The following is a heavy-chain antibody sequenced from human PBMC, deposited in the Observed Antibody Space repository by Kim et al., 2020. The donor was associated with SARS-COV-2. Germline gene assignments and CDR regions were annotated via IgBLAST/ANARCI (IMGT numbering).Heavy chain of an antibody. J-gene: IGHJ5*02. V-gene: IGHV5-51*01. Sequence: GESLKISCKGSGYSFTSYWIGWVRQMPGKGLEWMGIIYPGDSDTRYSPSFQGQVTISADKSISTAYLQWSSLKASDTAMYYCARLYFFHYYGSGNLSGRNWFDPWGQGTLVTVSS. CDR3: ARLYFFHYYGSGNLSGRNWFDP. D-gene: IGHD3-10*01. CDR1: GYSFTSYW. CDR2: IYPGDSDT.